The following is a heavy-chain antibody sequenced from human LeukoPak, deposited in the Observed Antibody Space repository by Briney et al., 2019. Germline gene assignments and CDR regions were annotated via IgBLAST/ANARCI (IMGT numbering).Heavy chain of an antibody. CDR3: ARDAGPSSGWHNYFDY. J-gene: IGHJ4*02. V-gene: IGHV3-30*04. Sequence: GGSLRLSCAASGFTFSSYAMHWVRQAPGKGLEWVAVISYDGSNKYYADSVKGRFTISRDNSKNTLYLQMNSLRAEDTAVYYCARDAGPSSGWHNYFDYWGQGTLVTVSS. D-gene: IGHD6-19*01. CDR2: ISYDGSNK. CDR1: GFTFSSYA.